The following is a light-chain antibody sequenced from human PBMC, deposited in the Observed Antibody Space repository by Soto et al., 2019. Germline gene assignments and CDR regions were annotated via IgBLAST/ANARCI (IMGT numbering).Light chain of an antibody. Sequence: EIVLTQSPGTLSLSPGDRATLSCGASQTVTGNYLAWYHQKPGQAPRLLIHSASSRATGIPDRFSASGTGTDFTLTISRLEPEDFAVYYCQQYSASPRTFGQGTKVDIK. CDR1: QTVTGNY. CDR2: SAS. CDR3: QQYSASPRT. J-gene: IGKJ1*01. V-gene: IGKV3-20*01.